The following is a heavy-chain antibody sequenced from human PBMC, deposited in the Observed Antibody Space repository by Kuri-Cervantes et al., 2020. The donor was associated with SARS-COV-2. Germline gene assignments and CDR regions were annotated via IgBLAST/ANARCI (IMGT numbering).Heavy chain of an antibody. V-gene: IGHV4-59*01. D-gene: IGHD1-26*01. CDR2: IYSTGVT. CDR1: GGSISSYY. CDR3: ARDNILFSGSGFDS. Sequence: GSLRLSCTVSGGSISSYYWSWIRQPPGKGLEWIGYIYSTGVTNYDPSLKTRVTISTDKSKNQLSLKLTSVTAADTAVYYCARDNILFSGSGFDSWGQGALVTVSS. J-gene: IGHJ4*02.